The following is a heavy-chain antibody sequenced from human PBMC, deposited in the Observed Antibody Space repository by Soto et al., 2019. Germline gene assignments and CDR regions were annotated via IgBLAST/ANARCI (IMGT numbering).Heavy chain of an antibody. Sequence: QVQLVESGGGVVQPGRSLTLSCAASGFTFSRFSMHWVRQAPGKGLAWVAVISYDGSNTHYAESVKGRFNISRDDSKNTVYLQMNNLRGEDSAVYYCARDHGMFLSYYYYGMDVSGQGTTVTVSS. V-gene: IGHV3-30-3*01. CDR3: ARDHGMFLSYYYYGMDV. CDR1: GFTFSRFS. J-gene: IGHJ6*02. CDR2: ISYDGSNT. D-gene: IGHD3-10*02.